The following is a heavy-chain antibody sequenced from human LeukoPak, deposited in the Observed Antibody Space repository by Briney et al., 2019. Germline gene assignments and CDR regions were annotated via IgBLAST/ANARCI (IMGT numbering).Heavy chain of an antibody. V-gene: IGHV3-74*01. J-gene: IGHJ4*02. CDR3: ATSRTFVY. Sequence: GGSLRLSCAASGFTLSSYWMHWVRQAPGKGLVWVSRINSDGSSTSYADSVKGRFNISRDNAKNTVYLQMNSLRGEDTAVYYCATSRTFVYWGQGTLVTVSS. CDR2: INSDGSST. CDR1: GFTLSSYW.